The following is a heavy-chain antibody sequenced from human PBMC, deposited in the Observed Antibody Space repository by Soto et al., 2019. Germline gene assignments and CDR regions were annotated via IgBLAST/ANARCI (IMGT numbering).Heavy chain of an antibody. CDR3: SRENWFQDY. CDR1: GFTFTAYY. V-gene: IGHV3-7*03. D-gene: IGHD3-10*01. J-gene: IGHJ4*02. Sequence: EVQLVESGGGLVQPGGSLRLSCAASGFTFTAYYMTWVRQAPGKGLEWVASIKNDGSEQYYVDSVKGRFTISRDSAKNSLYLQMNSLRAGDTALYYCSRENWFQDYWGQGTLVTVSS. CDR2: IKNDGSEQ.